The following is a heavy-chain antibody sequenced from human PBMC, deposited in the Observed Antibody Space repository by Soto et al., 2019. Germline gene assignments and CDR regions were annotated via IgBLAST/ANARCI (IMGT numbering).Heavy chain of an antibody. CDR1: GDSISSPKW. D-gene: IGHD6-19*01. J-gene: IGHJ3*01. V-gene: IGHV4-4*02. CDR3: AYSPGWYRHDL. Sequence: QVQLQESGPGLVKPSGTLSLTCAVSGDSISSPKWWTWVRQPPGKGLEWIGDMLHSGTTNYNPSLNSRVTISVDKSKNHFSLNLYSVTAADTAVYYCAYSPGWYRHDLWGPGTLVIVSS. CDR2: MLHSGTT.